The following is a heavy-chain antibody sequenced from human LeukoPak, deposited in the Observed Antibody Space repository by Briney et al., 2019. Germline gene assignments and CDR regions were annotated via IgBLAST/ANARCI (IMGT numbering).Heavy chain of an antibody. CDR1: GASINSYY. CDR2: IHYRGTT. Sequence: SETLSLTCNVSGASINSYYWNWVRQSPGKGLEWLGNIHYRGTTNYNPSLKSRVTLSLDTSKSQFALKMTSVTAADTAVYYCARDEHGDFQGFDYWGQGTRVTVSS. V-gene: IGHV4-59*13. D-gene: IGHD4-17*01. CDR3: ARDEHGDFQGFDY. J-gene: IGHJ4*02.